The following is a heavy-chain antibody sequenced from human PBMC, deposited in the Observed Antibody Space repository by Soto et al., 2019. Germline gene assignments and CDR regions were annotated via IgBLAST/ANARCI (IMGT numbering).Heavy chain of an antibody. J-gene: IGHJ4*02. CDR1: VGSISSGDYY. Sequence: PSYTLSLTCTVSVGSISSGDYYWSWIRHPPGKGLEWIGYIYYSGSTYYNPSLKSRVTISVDTSKNQFSLKLSSVTAADTAVYYCARASELMVYAGRNWGQGTLVTVSS. V-gene: IGHV4-30-4*02. CDR2: IYYSGST. CDR3: ARASELMVYAGRN. D-gene: IGHD2-8*01.